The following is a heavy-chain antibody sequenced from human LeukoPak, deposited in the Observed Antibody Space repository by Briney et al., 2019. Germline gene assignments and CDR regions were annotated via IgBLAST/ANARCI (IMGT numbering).Heavy chain of an antibody. Sequence: GGSLRLSCAASGFTFSAYEMHWVRQAPGGGLEWVSYISSSGTTIYYSDSLKGRFTISRDNAKNSLYLQMNSLRAEDTAVYYCARDFTGTTGYFDYWGQGTLVTVSS. V-gene: IGHV3-48*03. D-gene: IGHD1-1*01. CDR1: GFTFSAYE. CDR3: ARDFTGTTGYFDY. J-gene: IGHJ4*02. CDR2: ISSSGTTI.